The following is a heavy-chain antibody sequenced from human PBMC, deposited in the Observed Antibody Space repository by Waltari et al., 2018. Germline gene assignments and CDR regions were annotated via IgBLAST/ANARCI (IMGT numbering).Heavy chain of an antibody. CDR1: GFTFADYA. V-gene: IGHV3-9*01. CDR3: LKKNDEVFDRNGLVYDAFDM. CDR2: INYNSASI. D-gene: IGHD3-22*01. J-gene: IGHJ3*02. Sequence: EVQLVASGGGLVQPGRSLRLSSVGSGFTFADYALTWVRQPPGKGLEWVSGINYNSASIGYGESVKGRFIISRDNARNSLYLQMNSLTTEDTALYYCLKKNDEVFDRNGLVYDAFDMWGQGTMVTVSP.